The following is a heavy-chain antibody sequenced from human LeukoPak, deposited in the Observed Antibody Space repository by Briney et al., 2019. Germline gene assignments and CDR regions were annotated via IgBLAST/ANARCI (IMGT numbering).Heavy chain of an antibody. Sequence: SQTLSLTCAISGDSVSSNSAAWNWIRQSPSRGLEWLGRTYYRSKWYNDYAVSVKSRTTINPDTSKNQFSLQLNSVTPEDTAVYYCARESHRDIVVVPAAISSGATYWYFDLWGRGTLVTVSS. CDR1: GDSVSSNSAA. D-gene: IGHD2-2*01. J-gene: IGHJ2*01. CDR3: ARESHRDIVVVPAAISSGATYWYFDL. V-gene: IGHV6-1*01. CDR2: TYYRSKWYN.